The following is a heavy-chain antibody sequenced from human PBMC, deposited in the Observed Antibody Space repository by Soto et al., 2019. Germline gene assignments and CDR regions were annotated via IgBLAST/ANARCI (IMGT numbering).Heavy chain of an antibody. D-gene: IGHD3-10*01. Sequence: WASVKVSCKASGYTFTNHYIHWVRQGPGQGPEWMGTINPSGGKTDYAQKFKGRVTLTSDTPTSTVYMELRSLRSEDTAIYYCARGEYHYGSGSSYSTLDDWGQGTLVTVSS. CDR3: ARGEYHYGSGSSYSTLDD. CDR1: GYTFTNHY. J-gene: IGHJ4*02. CDR2: INPSGGKT. V-gene: IGHV1-46*01.